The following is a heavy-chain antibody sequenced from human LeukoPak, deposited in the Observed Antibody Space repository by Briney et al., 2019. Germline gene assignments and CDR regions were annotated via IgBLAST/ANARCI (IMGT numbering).Heavy chain of an antibody. CDR3: ARGIFYGGRNQYIWFDL. V-gene: IGHV4-4*07. D-gene: IGHD4-23*01. Sequence: SETLSLTCTVPGGSINSYYWSWIRQPAGKGLEWIGRIYSSGSTNYNPSLKSRVSMSVDTSKNQFSLKLTSVTAADTAVYYCARGIFYGGRNQYIWFDLWGQGTLVTVSS. CDR1: GGSINSYY. J-gene: IGHJ5*02. CDR2: IYSSGST.